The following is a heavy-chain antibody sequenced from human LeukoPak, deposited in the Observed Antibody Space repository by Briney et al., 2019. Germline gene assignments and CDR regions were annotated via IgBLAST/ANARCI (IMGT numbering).Heavy chain of an antibody. D-gene: IGHD5-18*01. J-gene: IGHJ1*01. CDR3: AEYHSYGSIEYFQH. Sequence: GGSLRLSCAASGFTLSSYAMSWVRQAPGKGLEWVSAISGSGGSTYYADSVKGRFTISRDNSKNTLYLQMNSLRAEDTAVYHCAEYHSYGSIEYFQHWGQGTLVTVSS. CDR2: ISGSGGST. CDR1: GFTLSSYA. V-gene: IGHV3-23*01.